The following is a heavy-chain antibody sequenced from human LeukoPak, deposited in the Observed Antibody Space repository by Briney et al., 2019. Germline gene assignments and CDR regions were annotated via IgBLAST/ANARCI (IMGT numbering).Heavy chain of an antibody. V-gene: IGHV1-58*02. CDR3: VAGAAAGTMGDY. D-gene: IGHD6-13*01. Sequence: SVKVSCKASGFTFTSSAMQWVRQARGQRLEWIGWIVVGSGNTNYAQKFQERVTITRDMSTSTAYMELSSLRSEDTAVYYCVAGAAAGTMGDYWGQGTLVTVSS. CDR2: IVVGSGNT. J-gene: IGHJ4*02. CDR1: GFTFTSSA.